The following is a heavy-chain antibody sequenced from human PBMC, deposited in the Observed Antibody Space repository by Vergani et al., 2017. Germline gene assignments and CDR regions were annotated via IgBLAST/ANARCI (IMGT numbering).Heavy chain of an antibody. CDR3: ARAALPYDFWSGYYTGFDY. Sequence: QVQLVQSGAEVKKPGASVKVSCKASGYTFTSYGISWVRQAPGQELEWMGWISAYNGNTNYAQKLQGRVTMTTDTSTSTAYMELRSLRSDDTAVYYCARAALPYDFWSGYYTGFDYWGQGTLVTVSS. CDR2: ISAYNGNT. D-gene: IGHD3-3*01. J-gene: IGHJ4*02. V-gene: IGHV1-18*01. CDR1: GYTFTSYG.